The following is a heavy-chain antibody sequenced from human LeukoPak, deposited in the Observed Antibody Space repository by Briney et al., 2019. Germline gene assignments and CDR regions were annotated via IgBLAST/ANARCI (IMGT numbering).Heavy chain of an antibody. CDR2: IYYSGST. Sequence: SETLSLTCTVSGGSISSSNYYWGWIRQPPGQGLEWIGSIYYSGSTYYNSSLKSRVTISVDTSKNQFSLRLSSVTAADTAVYYCASISGSYAPFAYWGQGTLVTVSS. CDR3: ASISGSYAPFAY. V-gene: IGHV4-39*01. CDR1: GGSISSSNYY. D-gene: IGHD1-26*01. J-gene: IGHJ4*02.